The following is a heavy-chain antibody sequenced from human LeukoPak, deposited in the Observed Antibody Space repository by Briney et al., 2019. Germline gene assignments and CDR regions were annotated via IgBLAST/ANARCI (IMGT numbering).Heavy chain of an antibody. CDR2: ISTTGSSI. V-gene: IGHV3-48*03. D-gene: IGHD6-19*01. Sequence: GGSLRLSCAASGFTFSSYEMNWVRQAPGKGLEWVSYISTTGSSIYYADSVKGRFTISRDNVKNLLYLQMNSLRAEDTAVYYCARVQRGIAVALDYWGQGILATVSS. J-gene: IGHJ4*02. CDR1: GFTFSSYE. CDR3: ARVQRGIAVALDY.